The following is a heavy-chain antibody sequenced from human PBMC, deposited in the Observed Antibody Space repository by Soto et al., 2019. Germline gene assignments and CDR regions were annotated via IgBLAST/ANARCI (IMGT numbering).Heavy chain of an antibody. CDR3: ARGLGVVPAAIFMFDY. J-gene: IGHJ4*02. Sequence: GASVKVSCQASGYTFTGYYMHWVRQAPGQGLEWMGWINPNSGGTNYAQKFQGWVTMTRDTSISTAYMELSRLRSDDTAVYYCARGLGVVPAAIFMFDYWGQGTLVTVSS. V-gene: IGHV1-2*04. CDR2: INPNSGGT. D-gene: IGHD2-2*01. CDR1: GYTFTGYY.